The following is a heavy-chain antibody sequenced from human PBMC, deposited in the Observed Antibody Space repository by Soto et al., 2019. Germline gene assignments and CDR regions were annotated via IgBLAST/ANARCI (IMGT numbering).Heavy chain of an antibody. CDR2: IYYSGST. J-gene: IGHJ4*02. Sequence: QLLESGPGLVKPSETLSLTCTVSGGSISSSSYYWGWIRQPPGKGLEWIGSIYYSGSTYYNPSLKSRVTISVDTSKNQFSLKLSSVTAADTAVYYCARNVAGTADYWGQGTLVTVSS. CDR1: GGSISSSSYY. D-gene: IGHD6-19*01. V-gene: IGHV4-39*01. CDR3: ARNVAGTADY.